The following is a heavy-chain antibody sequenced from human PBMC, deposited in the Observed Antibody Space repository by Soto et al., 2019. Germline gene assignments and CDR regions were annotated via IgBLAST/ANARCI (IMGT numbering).Heavy chain of an antibody. CDR2: IIPIFGTA. D-gene: IGHD6-13*01. CDR3: ARDFVAANWFDP. V-gene: IGHV1-69*13. CDR1: GGTFSSYA. Sequence: SVKVSCKASGGTFSSYAISWVRQAPGQGLEWMGGIIPIFGTANYAQKFQGRVTITADESTSTAYMELSSLRSEDTAVYYCARDFVAANWFDPWGQGTLVTVSS. J-gene: IGHJ5*02.